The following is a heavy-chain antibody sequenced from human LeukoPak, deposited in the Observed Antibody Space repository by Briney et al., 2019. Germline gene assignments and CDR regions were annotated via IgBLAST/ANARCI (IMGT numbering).Heavy chain of an antibody. CDR1: GGSFSGYY. D-gene: IGHD3-3*01. V-gene: IGHV4-34*01. Sequence: SETLSLACAVYGGSFSGYYWSWIRQPPGKGLEWIGEINHSGSTNYNPSLKGRVTISVDTSKNQFSLKLSSVTAADTAVYYCARVYDFPRGWGYYYYYYMDVWGKGTTVTVSS. CDR2: INHSGST. J-gene: IGHJ6*03. CDR3: ARVYDFPRGWGYYYYYYMDV.